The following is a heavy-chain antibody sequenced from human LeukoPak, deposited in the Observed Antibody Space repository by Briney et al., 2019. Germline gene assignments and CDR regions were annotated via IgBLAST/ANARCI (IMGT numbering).Heavy chain of an antibody. V-gene: IGHV4-59*01. CDR1: GFSFNNYA. Sequence: PGGSLRLSCAASGFSFNNYAMSWVRQAPGKGLEWIGYIYYSGSTNYNPSLKSRVTISVDTSKNQFSLKLSSVTAADTAVYYCARIIVGATTRFDYWGQGTLVTVSS. CDR2: IYYSGST. CDR3: ARIIVGATTRFDY. J-gene: IGHJ4*02. D-gene: IGHD1-26*01.